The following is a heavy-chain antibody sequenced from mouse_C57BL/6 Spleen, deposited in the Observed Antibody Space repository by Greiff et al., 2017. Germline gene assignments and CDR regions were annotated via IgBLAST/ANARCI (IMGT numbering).Heavy chain of an antibody. CDR1: GFTFSDYG. V-gene: IGHV5-17*01. J-gene: IGHJ3*01. D-gene: IGHD4-1*01. CDR3: ARTGPAWFAY. Sequence: EVQRVESGGGLVKPGGSLKLSCAASGFTFSDYGMHWVRQAPEKGLEWVAYISSGNSTIYYADTVKGRFTISRDNAKNTLFLQMTSLRSEDTAMYYCARTGPAWFAYWGQGTLVTVSA. CDR2: ISSGNSTI.